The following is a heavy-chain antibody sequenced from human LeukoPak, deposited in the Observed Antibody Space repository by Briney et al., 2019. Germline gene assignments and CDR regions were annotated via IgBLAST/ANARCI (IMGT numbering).Heavy chain of an antibody. Sequence: GGSLRLSCAASGFTFSSYGMHWVRQAPGKGLEWVAVIWYDGSNKYYADSVKGRFTISRDNSKNTLYLQMNSLRAADTAVYYCASGVKDYYDSSGYPNDAFDIWGQGTMVTVSS. CDR1: GFTFSSYG. CDR3: ASGVKDYYDSSGYPNDAFDI. V-gene: IGHV3-33*01. CDR2: IWYDGSNK. D-gene: IGHD3-22*01. J-gene: IGHJ3*02.